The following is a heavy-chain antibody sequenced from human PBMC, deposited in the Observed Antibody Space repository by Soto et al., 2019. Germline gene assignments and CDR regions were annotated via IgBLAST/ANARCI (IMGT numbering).Heavy chain of an antibody. V-gene: IGHV3-30*04. D-gene: IGHD1-1*01. CDR2: IAYDGSNR. Sequence: QVQLVESGGGVVQPGRSLRLSCAASGFSISRSAMHWVRQAPGKGLEWVAVIAYDGSNRWYADSAKGRFTISRDNSKNTVYLEMSSLRGEETDVYYCARDLQAGTDNVNWFAPWGQGTLVTVSS. J-gene: IGHJ5*02. CDR3: ARDLQAGTDNVNWFAP. CDR1: GFSISRSA.